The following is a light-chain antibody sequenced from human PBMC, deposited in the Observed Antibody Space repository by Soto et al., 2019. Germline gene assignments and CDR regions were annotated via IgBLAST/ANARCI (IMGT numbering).Light chain of an antibody. J-gene: IGLJ3*02. CDR2: LDSDGSH. CDR3: QTWATVPDWV. Sequence: QPVLTQSPSASASLGASVKLTCTLSSGNSTYAIAWHQQQPEKGPRYLMKLDSDGSHSKGDGIPDRFSGSSSGAERYLTISSLQSEDEADYYCQTWATVPDWVFGGGTQLTVL. CDR1: SGNSTYA. V-gene: IGLV4-69*01.